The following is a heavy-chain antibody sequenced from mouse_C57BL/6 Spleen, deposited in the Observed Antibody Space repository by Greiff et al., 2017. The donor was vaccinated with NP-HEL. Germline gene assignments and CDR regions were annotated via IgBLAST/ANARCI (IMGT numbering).Heavy chain of an antibody. D-gene: IGHD1-1*01. CDR3: ARDYYGSSYVYFDY. CDR1: GYTFTSYT. V-gene: IGHV1-4*01. J-gene: IGHJ2*01. Sequence: VQRVESGAELARPGASVKMSCKASGYTFTSYTMHWVKQRPGQGLEWIGYINPSSGYTKYNQKFKDKATLTADKSSSTAYMQLSSLTSEDSAVYYCARDYYGSSYVYFDYWGQGTTLTVSS. CDR2: INPSSGYT.